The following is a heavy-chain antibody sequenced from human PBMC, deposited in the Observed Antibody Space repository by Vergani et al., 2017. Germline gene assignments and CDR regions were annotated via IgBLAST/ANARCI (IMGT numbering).Heavy chain of an antibody. CDR3: ARAPYNWNDGNYYDYGMDV. Sequence: QVQLVQSGAEVKKPGSSVKVSCKASGGTFSSYAISWGRQAPGQGLEWMGGIIRIFGNANYEQKFQGRVTITADESTSTAYMELSSLRSEDTAVYYCARAPYNWNDGNYYDYGMDVWGQGTTVTVSS. J-gene: IGHJ6*02. D-gene: IGHD1-20*01. V-gene: IGHV1-69*12. CDR1: GGTFSSYA. CDR2: IIRIFGNA.